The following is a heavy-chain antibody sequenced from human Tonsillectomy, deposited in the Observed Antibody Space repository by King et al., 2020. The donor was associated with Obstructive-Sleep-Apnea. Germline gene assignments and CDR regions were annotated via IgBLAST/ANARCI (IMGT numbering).Heavy chain of an antibody. D-gene: IGHD3-22*01. CDR1: GFTFFRSA. CDR3: AADSDYYDISRSFDV. CDR2: IVVGSGTT. Sequence: QLVQSGPEVKKPGTSVKVSCEASGFTFFRSAVQWVRQARGQRLEWIGWIVVGSGTTKYAQELHERVTIKRDMSTGTAYMELSSLRSEDTAVYYCAADSDYYDISRSFDVWGQGTMVTVSS. V-gene: IGHV1-58*01. J-gene: IGHJ3*01.